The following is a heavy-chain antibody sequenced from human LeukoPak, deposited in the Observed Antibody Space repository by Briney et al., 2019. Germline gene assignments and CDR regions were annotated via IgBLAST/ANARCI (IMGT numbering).Heavy chain of an antibody. CDR1: GFTFSSYA. CDR3: ARELSWIQLWFDY. Sequence: SLRLSCAASGFTFSSYAMHWVRQAPGKGLEWVAVISYDGSNKYYADSVKGRFTISRDNAKNSLYLQMNSLRAEDTAAYYCARELSWIQLWFDYWGQGTLVTVSS. V-gene: IGHV3-30-3*01. D-gene: IGHD5-18*01. CDR2: ISYDGSNK. J-gene: IGHJ4*02.